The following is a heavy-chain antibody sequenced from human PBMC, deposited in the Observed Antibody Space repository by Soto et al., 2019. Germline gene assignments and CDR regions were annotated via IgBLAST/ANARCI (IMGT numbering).Heavy chain of an antibody. CDR3: ARDSGYAKPRNWLDP. Sequence: ASVKVSCNASGFTFTSSAVQWVRQARGQRLEWIGWIVVGSGNTNYAQKFQERVTITRDMSTSTAYMELSRLRSDDTAVYYCARDSGYAKPRNWLDPWGQGTLVTVSS. CDR2: IVVGSGNT. J-gene: IGHJ5*02. V-gene: IGHV1-58*01. D-gene: IGHD1-1*01. CDR1: GFTFTSSA.